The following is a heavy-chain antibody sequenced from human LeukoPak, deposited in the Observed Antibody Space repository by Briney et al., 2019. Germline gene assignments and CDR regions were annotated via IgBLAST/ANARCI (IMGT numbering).Heavy chain of an antibody. V-gene: IGHV3-23*01. CDR1: GFTFSSYV. D-gene: IGHD3-3*01. CDR2: ISAIGGST. CDR3: AKDLPGVTIFGALDY. J-gene: IGHJ4*02. Sequence: GGSLRLSCAASGFTFSSYVMSWVRQAPGKGLEWVSTISAIGGSTYYPDSVKVRFTISRDNSKITLYLQMSSLRAEDTAVYYCAKDLPGVTIFGALDYWGQGTLVTVSS.